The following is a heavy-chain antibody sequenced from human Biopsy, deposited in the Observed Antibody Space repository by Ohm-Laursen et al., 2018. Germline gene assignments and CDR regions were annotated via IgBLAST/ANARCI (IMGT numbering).Heavy chain of an antibody. Sequence: SSVKVSCKASGGTFSSYVISWVRQAPGQGLEWMGRIIPTFDTPTYAPDFQGRVTFTADKSTGTAYLDLSRLRSEDTAIYYCASGAAKGNPYDHWGQGTLVTVSS. CDR1: GGTFSSYV. D-gene: IGHD3-10*01. CDR3: ASGAAKGNPYDH. CDR2: IIPTFDTP. J-gene: IGHJ5*02. V-gene: IGHV1-69*06.